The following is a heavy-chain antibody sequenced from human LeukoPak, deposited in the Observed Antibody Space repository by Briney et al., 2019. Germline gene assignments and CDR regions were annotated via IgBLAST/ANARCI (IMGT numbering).Heavy chain of an antibody. CDR1: GGSISIYY. V-gene: IGHV4-59*01. Sequence: SETLSLTCTVPGGSISIYYWSWIRQPPGKGLEWIGYIYHRGNTNYNPSLKSRVTISVDTSKNQLSLKLNSVTAADTAVYYCARGLGGSSGCFGYWGQGTLVTVSS. CDR3: ARGLGGSSGCFGY. D-gene: IGHD6-19*01. CDR2: IYHRGNT. J-gene: IGHJ4*02.